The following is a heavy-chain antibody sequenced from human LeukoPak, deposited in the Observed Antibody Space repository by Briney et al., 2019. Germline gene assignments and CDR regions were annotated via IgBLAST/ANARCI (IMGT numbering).Heavy chain of an antibody. Sequence: PGGSLRLSCAASGFTFDDYAMHWVRQAPGKGLEWVSGISWNSGSIGYADSVKGRFTISRGNAKNSLYLQMNSLRAEDTALYYCAKDTGYSSGWYVLDYWGQGTLVTVSS. CDR1: GFTFDDYA. CDR2: ISWNSGSI. V-gene: IGHV3-9*01. D-gene: IGHD6-19*01. CDR3: AKDTGYSSGWYVLDY. J-gene: IGHJ4*02.